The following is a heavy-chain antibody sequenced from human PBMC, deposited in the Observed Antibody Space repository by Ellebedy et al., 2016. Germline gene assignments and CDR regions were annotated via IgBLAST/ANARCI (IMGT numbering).Heavy chain of an antibody. Sequence: GGSLRLSCAASGFTFSGYWMSWVRQAPGKGLEWVANINQDGSEKHYVDSVKGRFTISKDNANNSMYLQMNSLRAEDTAVYYCARDSPHSGWFREDAFEIWGQGTVVTVSS. CDR1: GFTFSGYW. V-gene: IGHV3-7*01. CDR2: INQDGSEK. J-gene: IGHJ3*02. CDR3: ARDSPHSGWFREDAFEI. D-gene: IGHD6-19*01.